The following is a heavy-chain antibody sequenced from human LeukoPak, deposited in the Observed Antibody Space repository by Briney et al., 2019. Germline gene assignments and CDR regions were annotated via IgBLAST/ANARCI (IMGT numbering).Heavy chain of an antibody. CDR2: IHYSGST. D-gene: IGHD3-16*02. CDR3: ARVGYDYVWGSYRDAFDI. CDR1: GGSVSSGSSY. Sequence: SETLSLTCTVSGGSVSSGSSYWSWIRQPPGKGLEWIGYIHYSGSTNYNPSLKSRVTISVDTSENQLSLKLRSVTAADTAVYYCARVGYDYVWGSYRDAFDIWGQGTMVTVSS. J-gene: IGHJ3*02. V-gene: IGHV4-61*01.